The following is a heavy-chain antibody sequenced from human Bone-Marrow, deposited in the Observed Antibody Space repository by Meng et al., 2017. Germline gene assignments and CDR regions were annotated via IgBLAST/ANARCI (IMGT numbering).Heavy chain of an antibody. V-gene: IGHV4-39*07. CDR1: GGSVSTSSHY. Sequence: GSLRLSCTVSGGSVSTSSHYWGWIRQPPGKGREWIGTIYYSGHTYYNPSLKSRTTVSVDTSKNQFSLKLNSVTAADTAVYYCARINPKDDYWGQGTLVTVSS. CDR3: ARINPKDDY. J-gene: IGHJ4*02. CDR2: IYYSGHT.